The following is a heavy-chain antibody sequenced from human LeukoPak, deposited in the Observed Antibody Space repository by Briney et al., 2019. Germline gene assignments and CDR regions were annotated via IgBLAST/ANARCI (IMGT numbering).Heavy chain of an antibody. V-gene: IGHV4-39*07. CDR3: ARVVADGYDYYYMDV. D-gene: IGHD5-24*01. CDR1: GGSISNIIYY. Sequence: PSETLSLTCAVSGGSISNIIYYWGWIRQPPGKGLEWIGSIYYSGSTYYNSSLNSRVTVSLDTSKNQFSLSLNSVTAADTAFYYCARVVADGYDYYYMDVWGKGTMVTVSS. J-gene: IGHJ6*03. CDR2: IYYSGST.